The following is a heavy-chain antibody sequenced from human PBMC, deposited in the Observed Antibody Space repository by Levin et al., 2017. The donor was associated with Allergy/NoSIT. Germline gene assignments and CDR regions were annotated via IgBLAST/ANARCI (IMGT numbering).Heavy chain of an antibody. D-gene: IGHD6-13*01. CDR3: AKDRAADTISTGRGGYYFDY. V-gene: IGHV3-23*01. Sequence: GGSLRLSCAASGFTFNSYAMTWVRQAPGKGLEWVSSISGSGGSTYYADSVRGRFTISRDNSKNTLYQQMNSLRAEDTAVDYCAKDRAADTISTGRGGYYFDYWGQGTLVTVSS. J-gene: IGHJ4*02. CDR2: ISGSGGST. CDR1: GFTFNSYA.